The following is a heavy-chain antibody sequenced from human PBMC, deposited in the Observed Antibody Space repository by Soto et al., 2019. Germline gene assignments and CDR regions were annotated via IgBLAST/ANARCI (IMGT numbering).Heavy chain of an antibody. CDR2: IYYSGST. J-gene: IGHJ4*02. CDR3: ARQTGTTTTTFAY. Sequence: SEPLSLTCTVSGGSITSGDYYWSWIRQTPGKGLEWIGYIYYSGSTYYNPSLKSPITISLDTSKNQFSLKLRSVAAADTAVYYWARQTGTTTTTFAYWGQGYLVTVSS. CDR1: GGSITSGDYY. D-gene: IGHD1-7*01. V-gene: IGHV4-30-4*01.